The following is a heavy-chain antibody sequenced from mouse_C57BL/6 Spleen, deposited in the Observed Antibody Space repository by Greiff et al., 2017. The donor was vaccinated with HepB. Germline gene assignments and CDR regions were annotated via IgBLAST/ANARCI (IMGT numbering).Heavy chain of an antibody. CDR3: ARGGGYYGSRDFDY. Sequence: QVQLQQSGPELVKPGASVKISCKASGYSFPSYYIHWVKQRPGQGLEWIGWIYPGSGNTKYNEKFKGKATLTADTSSSTAYMQLSSLTSEDSAVYYCARGGGYYGSRDFDYWGQGTTLTVSS. D-gene: IGHD1-1*01. CDR2: IYPGSGNT. CDR1: GYSFPSYY. V-gene: IGHV1-66*01. J-gene: IGHJ2*01.